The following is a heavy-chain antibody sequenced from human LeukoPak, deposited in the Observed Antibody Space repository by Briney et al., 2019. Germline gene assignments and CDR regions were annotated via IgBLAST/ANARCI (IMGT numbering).Heavy chain of an antibody. CDR3: AVIATPPFSFDY. V-gene: IGHV1-58*01. CDR2: IVVGSGNT. CDR1: GFTFTSSA. D-gene: IGHD2-21*01. Sequence: SVKVSCKASGFTFTSSAVQWVRQARGQRLEWIGWIVVGSGNTNYAQKFQERVTITRDMSTSTAYMELSSLRSEDTAVYYCAVIATPPFSFDYWGQGTLVTVSS. J-gene: IGHJ4*02.